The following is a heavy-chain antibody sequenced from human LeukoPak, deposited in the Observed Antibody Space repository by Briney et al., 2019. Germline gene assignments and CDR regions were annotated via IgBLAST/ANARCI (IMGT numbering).Heavy chain of an antibody. Sequence: GGSLRLSCAASGFTFSSYWMSWVRQAPGKGLEWVANIKQDGSEKYYVDSVKGRFTISRDNAKNSLYLQMNSLRAEDTAVYYCARDNNLYSSGWYYFDYWGQGTLVTVSS. CDR2: IKQDGSEK. D-gene: IGHD6-19*01. J-gene: IGHJ4*02. V-gene: IGHV3-7*01. CDR3: ARDNNLYSSGWYYFDY. CDR1: GFTFSSYW.